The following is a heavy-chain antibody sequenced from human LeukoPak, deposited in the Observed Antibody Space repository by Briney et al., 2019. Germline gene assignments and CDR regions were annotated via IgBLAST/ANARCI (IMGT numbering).Heavy chain of an antibody. V-gene: IGHV4-31*03. CDR1: GGSISSGGYY. D-gene: IGHD3-22*01. CDR2: IYYTGST. CDR3: ARVLYDSSGYYLFDP. J-gene: IGHJ5*02. Sequence: SSETLSLTCTVSGGSISSGGYYWSWIRQHPEKGLEWIGYIYYTGSTFYNPSLKSRVIISVDTSKNQFSLRLSSVTVADTAVYYCARVLYDSSGYYLFDPWGQGTLVTVSS.